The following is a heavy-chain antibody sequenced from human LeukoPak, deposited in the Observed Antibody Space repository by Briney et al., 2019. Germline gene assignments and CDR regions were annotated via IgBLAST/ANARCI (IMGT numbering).Heavy chain of an antibody. J-gene: IGHJ4*02. V-gene: IGHV3-23*01. Sequence: PGGSLRLSCSASGVTFSTYSMNWVRQTPGKGLMWVSSISGSGGSTYYAESVKGRFSISRDNSKKMKYLQMNSLRADDTAVYYCAKGGQNFDFWRFDYWGQGILVTVSS. D-gene: IGHD3-3*01. CDR2: ISGSGGST. CDR3: AKGGQNFDFWRFDY. CDR1: GVTFSTYS.